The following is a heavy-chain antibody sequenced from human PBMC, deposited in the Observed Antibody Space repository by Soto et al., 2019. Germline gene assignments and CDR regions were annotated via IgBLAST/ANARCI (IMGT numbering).Heavy chain of an antibody. CDR1: GFTFSSYS. D-gene: IGHD1-20*01. Sequence: GGALILSCSASGFTFSSYSMNWVRQAPGKGLEWVSSISSSSSYIYYADSVKGRFTISRDNAKNSLYLQMNSLRAEDTAVYYCASVGVTGTTGFYYYGMDVWGQGT. CDR3: ASVGVTGTTGFYYYGMDV. V-gene: IGHV3-21*01. CDR2: ISSSSSYI. J-gene: IGHJ6*02.